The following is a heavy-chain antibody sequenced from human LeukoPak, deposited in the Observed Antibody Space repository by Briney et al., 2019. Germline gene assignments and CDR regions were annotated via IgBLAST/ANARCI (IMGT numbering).Heavy chain of an antibody. CDR3: ARDPKGGFSYGWGAFDI. CDR1: GFTFSSSA. CDR2: ISFDGTNK. J-gene: IGHJ3*02. D-gene: IGHD5-18*01. V-gene: IGHV3-30-3*01. Sequence: GRSLRLSCAASGFTFSSSAMHWVRQAPGRGLEWVALISFDGTNKYYTDSVKGRFIISRDNSKNTLYAQMNSLRPEDTAVYYCARDPKGGFSYGWGAFDIWGQGTVVTVSS.